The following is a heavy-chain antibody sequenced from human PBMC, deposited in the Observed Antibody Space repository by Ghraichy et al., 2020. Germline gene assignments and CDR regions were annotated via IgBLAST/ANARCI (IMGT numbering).Heavy chain of an antibody. Sequence: SETLSLTCTVSGYSISSGYYWGWIRQPPGKGLEWIGSIYHSGSTYYNPSLKSRVTISVDTSKNQFSLKLSSVTAADTAVYYCARAGGTGIAVAGPYYFDYWGQGTLVTVSS. CDR1: GYSISSGYY. D-gene: IGHD6-19*01. CDR3: ARAGGTGIAVAGPYYFDY. J-gene: IGHJ4*02. V-gene: IGHV4-38-2*02. CDR2: IYHSGST.